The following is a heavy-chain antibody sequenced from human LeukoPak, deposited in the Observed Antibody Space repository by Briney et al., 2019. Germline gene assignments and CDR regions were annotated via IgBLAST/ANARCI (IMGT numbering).Heavy chain of an antibody. CDR1: GYTFTGHY. CDR2: INPKNAAT. J-gene: IGHJ6*03. Sequence: ASVKVSCKASGYTFTGHYIHWVRQAPGQGLEWMGWINPKNAATNYGQRFQGRVTMTRDTSISTAYMELSRLRSDDTAVYYCARGTTLTTLPYYYYFIDVWGKGTTVTISS. V-gene: IGHV1-2*02. CDR3: ARGTTLTTLPYYYYFIDV. D-gene: IGHD4-17*01.